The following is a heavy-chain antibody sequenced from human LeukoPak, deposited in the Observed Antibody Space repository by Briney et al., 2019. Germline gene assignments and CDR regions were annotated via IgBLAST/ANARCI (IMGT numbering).Heavy chain of an antibody. Sequence: ASVKVSCKASGGTFSSYAISWVRQAPGQGLEWMGGITPIFGTANYAQKFQGRVTITADESTSTAYMELSSLRSEDTAVYYCARVRGAVAGTRDYYFDYWGQGTLVTVSS. J-gene: IGHJ4*02. D-gene: IGHD6-19*01. CDR2: ITPIFGTA. V-gene: IGHV1-69*13. CDR3: ARVRGAVAGTRDYYFDY. CDR1: GGTFSSYA.